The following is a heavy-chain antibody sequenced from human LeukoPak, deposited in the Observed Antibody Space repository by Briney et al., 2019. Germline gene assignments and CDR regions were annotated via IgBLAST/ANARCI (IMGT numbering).Heavy chain of an antibody. V-gene: IGHV4-59*01. J-gene: IGHJ4*02. Sequence: SETLSLTCTVSGGSISSYYWSWIRQPRGKGLEGIGYIYYSGSTNYNPSLKCRVTISVDTSKNQFSLKLSSVTAADTAVYYCARAKYYGSGSYLSDWGQGTLVTVSS. D-gene: IGHD3-10*01. CDR3: ARAKYYGSGSYLSD. CDR1: GGSISSYY. CDR2: IYYSGST.